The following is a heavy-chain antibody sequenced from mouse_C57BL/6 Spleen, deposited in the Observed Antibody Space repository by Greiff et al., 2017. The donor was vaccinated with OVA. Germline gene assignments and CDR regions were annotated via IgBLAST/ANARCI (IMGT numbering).Heavy chain of an antibody. CDR1: GYTFTDYY. CDR3: AREGQLGNWFAY. D-gene: IGHD3-1*01. V-gene: IGHV1-76*01. J-gene: IGHJ3*01. CDR2: IYPGSGNT. Sequence: QVQLQQSGAELVRPGASVKLSCKASGYTFTDYYINWVKQRPGQGLEWIARIYPGSGNTYYNEKFKGKATLTAEKSSSTAYMQLSSLTSEDSAVYFCAREGQLGNWFAYWGQGTLVTVSA.